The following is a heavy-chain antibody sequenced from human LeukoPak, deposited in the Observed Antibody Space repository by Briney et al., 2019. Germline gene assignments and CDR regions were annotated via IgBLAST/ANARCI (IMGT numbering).Heavy chain of an antibody. CDR2: IKQDGSEK. V-gene: IGHV3-7*01. D-gene: IGHD2-15*01. J-gene: IGHJ5*02. Sequence: GGSLRLSCVASGLTFSSFWMSWVRQAPGKGLEWVANIKQDGSEKHYVDSVKGRFTISRDNAKNSLYLQMNSLRAEDTAVYYCVRGGASTWSWGQGTLVTVSS. CDR3: VRGGASTWS. CDR1: GLTFSSFW.